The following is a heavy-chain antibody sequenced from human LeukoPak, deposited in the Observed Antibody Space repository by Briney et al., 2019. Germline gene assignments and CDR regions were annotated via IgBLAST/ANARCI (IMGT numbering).Heavy chain of an antibody. CDR2: IKQDGSEK. CDR3: ARSRLDNWFDP. Sequence: PGGSLRLSCAASGFTFSSYWMSWVRQAPGKGLEWVANIKQDGSEKYYVDSVKGRFAISRDNAKNSLYLQMNSLRAEDTAVYYCARSRLDNWFDPWGQGTLVTVSS. V-gene: IGHV3-7*01. CDR1: GFTFSSYW. J-gene: IGHJ5*02.